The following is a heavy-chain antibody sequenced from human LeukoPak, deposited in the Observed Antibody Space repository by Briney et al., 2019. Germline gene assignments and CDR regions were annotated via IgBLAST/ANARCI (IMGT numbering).Heavy chain of an antibody. CDR2: IYYSGST. CDR3: ARYVWGSYPTFEDY. CDR1: GGSISSYY. V-gene: IGHV4-59*01. Sequence: SETLSLTCTVSGGSISSYYWSWIRQPPGKGLEWIGYIYYSGSTNYNPSLKSRVTISVDTSKNQFSLKLSSVTAADTAVYYCARYVWGSYPTFEDYWGQGTLVTVPS. J-gene: IGHJ4*02. D-gene: IGHD3-16*02.